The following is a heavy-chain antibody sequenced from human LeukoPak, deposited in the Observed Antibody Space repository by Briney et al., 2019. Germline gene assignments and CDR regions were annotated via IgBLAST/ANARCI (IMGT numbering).Heavy chain of an antibody. CDR2: IRYDGSNK. J-gene: IGHJ4*02. V-gene: IGHV3-30*02. D-gene: IGHD3-22*01. CDR3: AKVRTYYYDSSGYGPVDY. CDR1: GFTFSSYG. Sequence: GGSLRLSCAASGFTFSSYGTHWVRQAPGKGLEWVAFIRYDGSNKYYADSVKGRFTISRDNSKDALYLQMNSLRAEDTAVYYCAKVRTYYYDSSGYGPVDYCGQGTLVTVSS.